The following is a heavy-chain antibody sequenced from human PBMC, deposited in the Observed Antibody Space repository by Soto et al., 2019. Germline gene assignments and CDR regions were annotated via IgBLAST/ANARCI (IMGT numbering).Heavy chain of an antibody. CDR2: ISYDGSNK. CDR1: GFTFSSYG. D-gene: IGHD2-15*01. CDR3: AKETYSGPLDY. J-gene: IGHJ4*02. Sequence: QVQLVESGGGVVQPGRSLRLSCAASGFTFSSYGMHWVRQAPGKGLEWVAVISYDGSNKYYADSVKGRFTISRDNSKNTVYLQINSLRAEGTAVYYCAKETYSGPLDYWGQGTLVTVSS. V-gene: IGHV3-30*18.